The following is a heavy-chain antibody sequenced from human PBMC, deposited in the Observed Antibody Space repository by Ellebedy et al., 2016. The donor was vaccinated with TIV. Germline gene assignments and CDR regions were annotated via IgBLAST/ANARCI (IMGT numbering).Heavy chain of an antibody. J-gene: IGHJ4*02. CDR1: GFTFSNYW. D-gene: IGHD2-15*01. Sequence: GGSLRLXCVASGFTFSNYWMFWVRQAPGKGLEWVANIKQDDSEKYYVDSVKGRFTVSRDNAKNSLYLQMNSLTVEDTAVYFCARGVVSYFDYWGQGTLVTVSS. CDR3: ARGVVSYFDY. CDR2: IKQDDSEK. V-gene: IGHV3-7*01.